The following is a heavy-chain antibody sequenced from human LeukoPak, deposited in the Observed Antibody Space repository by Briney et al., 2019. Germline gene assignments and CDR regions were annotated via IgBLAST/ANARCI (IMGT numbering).Heavy chain of an antibody. Sequence: GGSLRLSCAASGFTFSDYYMSWVRQAPGKGLEWVSIIYSSGSTFYADSVKGRFTISRDNSKNTLYLQMNSLRAEDTAVYYCARGGSYLSAFDIWGQGTMVTVSS. J-gene: IGHJ3*02. CDR3: ARGGSYLSAFDI. D-gene: IGHD1-26*01. V-gene: IGHV3-53*01. CDR2: IYSSGST. CDR1: GFTFSDYY.